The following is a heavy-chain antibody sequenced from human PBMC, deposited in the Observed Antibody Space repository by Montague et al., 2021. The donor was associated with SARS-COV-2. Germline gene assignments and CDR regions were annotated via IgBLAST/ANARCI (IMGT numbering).Heavy chain of an antibody. V-gene: IGHV4-39*01. D-gene: IGHD2-2*01. CDR3: ARHLAISGPAAVSDY. CDR1: GDSISSGYFY. J-gene: IGHJ4*02. CDR2: IHYSGIT. Sequence: SETLSLTCTVSGDSISSGYFYWGWIRQPPGKGLEWVGTIHYSGITYYNPSLKSRVTISVDTSRNQFSLKLSSVIAADTAIYYCARHLAISGPAAVSDYWGQGTLVTVSS.